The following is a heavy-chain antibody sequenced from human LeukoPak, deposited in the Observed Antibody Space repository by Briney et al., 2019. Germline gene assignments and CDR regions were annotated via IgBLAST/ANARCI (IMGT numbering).Heavy chain of an antibody. J-gene: IGHJ4*02. CDR3: AKDHGRDYYGSGRYDY. D-gene: IGHD3-10*01. CDR2: ISGSGGST. V-gene: IGHV3-23*01. CDR1: GFTFSSYA. Sequence: PGGSLRLSCAVSGFTFSSYAMSWVRQAPGKGLEWVSAISGSGGSTYYADSVKGRFTISRDNSKNTLYLQMNSLRAEDTAVYYCAKDHGRDYYGSGRYDYWGQGTLVTVSS.